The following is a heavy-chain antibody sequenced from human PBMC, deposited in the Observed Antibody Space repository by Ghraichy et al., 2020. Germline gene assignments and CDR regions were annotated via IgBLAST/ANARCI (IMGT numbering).Heavy chain of an antibody. Sequence: GGSLRLSCTVSGFIFGTYWMGWVRQAPGKGLEWVANIKEDGSVKFYVDSVEGRFSISRDNSRDSLFLQMSSLRGEDTAFYYCARVGRGCRSGNCWDFDHWGQGTLVTVS. CDR1: GFIFGTYW. D-gene: IGHD2-21*01. CDR2: IKEDGSVK. CDR3: ARVGRGCRSGNCWDFDH. J-gene: IGHJ4*02. V-gene: IGHV3-7*03.